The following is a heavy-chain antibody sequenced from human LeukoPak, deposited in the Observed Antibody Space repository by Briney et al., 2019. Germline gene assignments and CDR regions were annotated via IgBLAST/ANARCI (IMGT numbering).Heavy chain of an antibody. CDR2: IYYSGST. D-gene: IGHD3-22*01. Sequence: SETLSLTCSVSGGSISSSSNYWGWIRLPPGKGLEWIGSIYYSGSTHYNPSLKSRVTMSVDTSKNQFSLKLSSVTAADTAVYFRARQQYFHDSSGLDAFDIWGQGTMVTVSS. V-gene: IGHV4-39*01. CDR1: GGSISSSSNY. CDR3: ARQQYFHDSSGLDAFDI. J-gene: IGHJ3*02.